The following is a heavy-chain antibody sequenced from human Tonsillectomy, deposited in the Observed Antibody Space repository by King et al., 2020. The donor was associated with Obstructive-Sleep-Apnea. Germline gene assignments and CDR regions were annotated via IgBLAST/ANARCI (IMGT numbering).Heavy chain of an antibody. CDR1: GGSISSSSYY. D-gene: IGHD3-3*01. Sequence: QLQESGPGLVKPSETLSLTCTVSGGSISSSSYYWGWIRQPPGKGLEWIGSIYYSGSTYYNPSLKSRVTISVDTSKNQFSLKLSAVTPADTAVYYCASGRDYDFWSGYWFDPWGQGTLVTVSS. CDR3: ASGRDYDFWSGYWFDP. CDR2: IYYSGST. J-gene: IGHJ5*02. V-gene: IGHV4-39*07.